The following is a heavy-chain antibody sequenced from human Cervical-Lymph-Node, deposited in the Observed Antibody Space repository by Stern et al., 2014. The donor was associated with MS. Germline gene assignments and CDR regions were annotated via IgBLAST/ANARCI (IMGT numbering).Heavy chain of an antibody. Sequence: VQLVESGPGLVKSSETLSLSCTVSGGSISSYYWNWIRQPPGKGLEWIGYIYDSGSTSYTPSLKSRVTISVDTSKNQVSLTLSSVTAADTAVYYCARAFRGDIWNTPDAMDVWGQGTTVTVSS. D-gene: IGHD3-10*01. CDR2: IYDSGST. CDR1: GGSISSYY. CDR3: ARAFRGDIWNTPDAMDV. V-gene: IGHV4-59*01. J-gene: IGHJ6*02.